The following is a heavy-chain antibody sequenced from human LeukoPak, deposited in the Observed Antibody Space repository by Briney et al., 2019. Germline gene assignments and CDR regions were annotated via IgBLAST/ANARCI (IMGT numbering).Heavy chain of an antibody. D-gene: IGHD1-26*01. V-gene: IGHV3-21*01. CDR1: GFTFSDYG. CDR3: ARDPYSGGYGDYYYYYMDL. CDR2: ITSSSSYI. J-gene: IGHJ6*03. Sequence: GGSLRLSCAASGFTFSDYGMHWVRQAPGKGLEWVSSITSSSSYIYYADSVKGRFTISRDNAKNSLYLQMNSLRAEDTAVYYCARDPYSGGYGDYYYYYMDLWGQGTTVTISS.